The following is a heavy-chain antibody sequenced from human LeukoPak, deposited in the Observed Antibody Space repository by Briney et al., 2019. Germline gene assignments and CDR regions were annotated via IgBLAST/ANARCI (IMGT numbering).Heavy chain of an antibody. J-gene: IGHJ5*02. CDR1: GDSFSSNSVT. CDR2: TYYRSTWYN. Sequence: SQTLSLTCALSGDSFSSNSVTWNWIRQSPSRGLEWLGRTYYRSTWYNDYAVSVRGRITVNTDTSKNQFSLHLNSVTPEDTAVYYCARRLTQYDCFDPWGQGILVTVSS. V-gene: IGHV6-1*01. CDR3: ARRLTQYDCFDP. D-gene: IGHD2-2*01.